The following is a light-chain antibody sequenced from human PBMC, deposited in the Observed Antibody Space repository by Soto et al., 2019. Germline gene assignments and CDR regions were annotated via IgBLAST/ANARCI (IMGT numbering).Light chain of an antibody. Sequence: DIRMTQSPSTLSAVVGDRVTITCRASESVSSSVAWYQQKPGKAPKLLIYDASTLESGVPSRFSGSGFETEFTLTINSLQPDDFGTYYCQQYESFSPYTFGRGTRLEIK. CDR2: DAS. CDR3: QQYESFSPYT. V-gene: IGKV1-5*01. CDR1: ESVSSS. J-gene: IGKJ2*01.